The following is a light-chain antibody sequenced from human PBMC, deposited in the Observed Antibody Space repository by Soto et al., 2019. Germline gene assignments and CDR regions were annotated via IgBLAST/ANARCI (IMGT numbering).Light chain of an antibody. CDR1: QRIDRF. V-gene: IGKV1-5*01. CDR2: DAS. J-gene: IGKJ1*01. CDR3: HQYKDGAWT. Sequence: DIQLTQSPSTLSASVGDRVTVTCRASQRIDRFLAWYQQKPGKAPKLLVYDASTLEGGVPSSFSGSRSATDFIVPISSLQPDDFATYYGHQYKDGAWTFGQGKRVEIK.